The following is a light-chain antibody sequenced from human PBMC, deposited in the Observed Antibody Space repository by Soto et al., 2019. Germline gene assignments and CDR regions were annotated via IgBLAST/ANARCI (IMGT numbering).Light chain of an antibody. V-gene: IGLV3-21*02. CDR2: DDS. Sequence: SYELTQPPSVSVAPGQTARITCGGNNIGSKSVHWNQQKSGQAPALVVYDDSDRPAGIPERFSGSNFGNTATLTISRVEAGDEADYYCQVWDSSSDHVVFGGGTKLTVL. CDR1: NIGSKS. J-gene: IGLJ2*01. CDR3: QVWDSSSDHVV.